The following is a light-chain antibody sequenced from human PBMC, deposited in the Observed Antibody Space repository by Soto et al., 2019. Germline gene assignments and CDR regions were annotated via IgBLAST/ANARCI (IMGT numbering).Light chain of an antibody. CDR2: GAS. CDR1: QSVSSSY. Sequence: EIVLTQSPGTLSLSPGERATLSCRASQSVSSSYLAWYQQKPGQAPRLLIYGASSRATCIPDRFSGSGSGTAFPLTISRLEPEDFAVYYCPQYGSSPYTFGQGTKLEIK. CDR3: PQYGSSPYT. J-gene: IGKJ2*01. V-gene: IGKV3-20*01.